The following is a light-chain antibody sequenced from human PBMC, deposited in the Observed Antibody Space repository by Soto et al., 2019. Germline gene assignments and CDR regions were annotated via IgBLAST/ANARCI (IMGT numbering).Light chain of an antibody. CDR1: QSISIW. CDR3: LQYDNLSYT. CDR2: KTS. V-gene: IGKV1-5*03. J-gene: IGKJ2*01. Sequence: DIQMTQSPSTLSASVGDRVIITCRASQSISIWLAWYQQKAGKAPKLLIFKTSSLETGVPSRFSGSGSGTEFTLTISSLQPEDFATYYCLQYDNLSYTFGQGTKLEIK.